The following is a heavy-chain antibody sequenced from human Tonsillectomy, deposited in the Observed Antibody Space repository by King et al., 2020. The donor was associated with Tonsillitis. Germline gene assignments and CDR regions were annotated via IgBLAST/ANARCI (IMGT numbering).Heavy chain of an antibody. CDR3: AKDLGDYYDSSGYFDY. Sequence: VQLVESGGGVVQPGRSLRLSCAASGFTFSSYDMHWVRQAPGKGLEWVAVISFDGNNKYYAYSVKGRFTISRDNSRNTLYLRMNSLTAEDTAVYYCAKDLGDYYDSSGYFDYWGQGTLVTVSS. CDR2: ISFDGNNK. V-gene: IGHV3-30*18. CDR1: GFTFSSYD. D-gene: IGHD3-22*01. J-gene: IGHJ4*02.